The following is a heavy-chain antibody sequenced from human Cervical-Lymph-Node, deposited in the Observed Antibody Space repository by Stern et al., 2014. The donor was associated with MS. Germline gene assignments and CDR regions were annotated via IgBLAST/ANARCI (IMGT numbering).Heavy chain of an antibody. V-gene: IGHV3-53*01. CDR3: ARDTSSPERSDW. D-gene: IGHD1-1*01. CDR2: ITNVGST. J-gene: IGHJ4*02. Sequence: EVQLVESGGGVIQPGGSLRLSCTASGFTVSRDYMTLVRQAPGQGLAWVSLITNVGSTFYTDSVKGRFTISRDDSKNTVYLHMTSLRAEDTAMYYCARDTSSPERSDWWGQGTLVTVSS. CDR1: GFTVSRDY.